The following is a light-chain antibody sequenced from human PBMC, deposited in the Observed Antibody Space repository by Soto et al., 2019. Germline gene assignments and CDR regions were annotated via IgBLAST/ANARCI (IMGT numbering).Light chain of an antibody. CDR1: SSNIGAGYD. J-gene: IGLJ1*01. CDR2: GNN. Sequence: QPVLTQPPSVSGAPGQRVTISCTGSSSNIGAGYDVHWYQQLPGTAPKLLIYGNNNRPSGVPERFSGSKSGTSASLVITGLQAEDEADYYCQSFDSSLSGSKVFGTGTKVTVL. V-gene: IGLV1-40*01. CDR3: QSFDSSLSGSKV.